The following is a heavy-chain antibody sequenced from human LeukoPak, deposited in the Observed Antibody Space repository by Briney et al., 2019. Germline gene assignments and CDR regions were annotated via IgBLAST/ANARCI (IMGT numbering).Heavy chain of an antibody. Sequence: SETLSLTCTVSGVSISRSNSYWRWTRQPPGKGAVWNGSIYYSGNTYYNASLKSQVSISIDTSKNQFSLRLTSVTAADTAVYYCARQTGSGLFILPGGQGTLVTVSS. D-gene: IGHD3/OR15-3a*01. CDR3: ARQTGSGLFILP. J-gene: IGHJ4*02. V-gene: IGHV4-39*01. CDR1: GVSISRSNSY. CDR2: IYYSGNT.